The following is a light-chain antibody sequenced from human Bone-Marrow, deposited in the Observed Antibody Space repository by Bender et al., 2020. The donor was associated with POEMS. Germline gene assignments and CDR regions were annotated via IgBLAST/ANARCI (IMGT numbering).Light chain of an antibody. CDR1: NIGSIS. CDR3: QSYDNSLGGWV. CDR2: DDS. Sequence: SYVLTQPPSVSVAPGQTARITCGGDNIGSISVHWYQQTSGQAPVLVVYDDSDRPSGIPERFSGSKSGTSASLAITGLQAEDEGDYYCQSYDNSLGGWVFGGGTKLTVL. V-gene: IGLV3-21*02. J-gene: IGLJ3*02.